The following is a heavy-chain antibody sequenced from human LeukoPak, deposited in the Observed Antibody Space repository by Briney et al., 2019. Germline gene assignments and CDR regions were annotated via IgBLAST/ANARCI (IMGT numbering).Heavy chain of an antibody. J-gene: IGHJ4*02. V-gene: IGHV3-66*01. CDR1: GFTVSSNY. D-gene: IGHD2-15*01. CDR2: IYSGGST. CDR3: ARGVGGSFDY. Sequence: PGGSLRLSCVASGFTVSSNYMSWVRQAPGKGLEWVSVIYSGGSTYYADSVKGRFTISRDNSKNTLYLQMNSLRAEDTAVYYCARGVGGSFDYWGQGTLVTVSS.